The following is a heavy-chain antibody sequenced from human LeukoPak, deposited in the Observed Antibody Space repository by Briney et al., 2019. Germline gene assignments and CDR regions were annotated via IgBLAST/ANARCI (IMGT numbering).Heavy chain of an antibody. Sequence: GGSLRLSCAASGFSFSSHYMHWVRQAPGKGLEWVAFIQNDGRNHWYADSVKGRFTVSRDNSKNTLYLQMSSLRVEDSAVYYCASGYARSARHQSDFWGQGTVVTVSS. CDR2: IQNDGRNH. CDR3: ASGYARSARHQSDF. CDR1: GFSFSSHY. J-gene: IGHJ4*02. D-gene: IGHD5-12*01. V-gene: IGHV3-30*02.